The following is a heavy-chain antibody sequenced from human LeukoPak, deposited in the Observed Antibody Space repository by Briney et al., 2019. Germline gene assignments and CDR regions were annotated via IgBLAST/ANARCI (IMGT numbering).Heavy chain of an antibody. CDR3: ARDSSGLGPDYFDY. D-gene: IGHD3-16*01. CDR1: GYTFSRYG. V-gene: IGHV1-46*01. J-gene: IGHJ4*02. Sequence: ASVKVSCKASGYTFSRYGISWVRQAPGQGLEWMGIINPSGGSTSYAQKFQGRVTMTRDTSTSTVYMELSSLRFEDTAVYYCARDSSGLGPDYFDYWGQGTLVTVSS. CDR2: INPSGGST.